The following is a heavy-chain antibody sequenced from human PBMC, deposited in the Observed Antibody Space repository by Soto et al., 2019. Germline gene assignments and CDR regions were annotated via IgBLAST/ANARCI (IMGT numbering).Heavy chain of an antibody. J-gene: IGHJ4*02. CDR3: ARNHWSGGSCYSWDY. V-gene: IGHV4-34*01. D-gene: IGHD2-15*01. CDR1: GGSFSGYY. CDR2: INHSGST. Sequence: QVQLQQWGAGLLKPSETLSLTCAVYGGSFSGYYWSWIRQPPAKGLEWIGEINHSGSTNYNPSLKSQVTISVDTSKTQFALKLSSVTAADTAVYCCARNHWSGGSCYSWDYWGPGTLVTVSS.